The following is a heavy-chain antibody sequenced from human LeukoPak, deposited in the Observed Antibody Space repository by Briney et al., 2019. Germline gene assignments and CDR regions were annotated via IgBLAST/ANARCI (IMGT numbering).Heavy chain of an antibody. V-gene: IGHV3-11*01. D-gene: IGHD3-10*01. CDR2: ISDSGSTT. J-gene: IGHJ5*02. Sequence: GGSLRLSCAASGFTFNDYYMSWIRQAPGKGLEWVSYISDSGSTTFYADSVEGRFTISRDNAKNSVYLQMNSLRAEDTAVYYCANYYGSGSIRNWFDPWGQGTLVIVSS. CDR1: GFTFNDYY. CDR3: ANYYGSGSIRNWFDP.